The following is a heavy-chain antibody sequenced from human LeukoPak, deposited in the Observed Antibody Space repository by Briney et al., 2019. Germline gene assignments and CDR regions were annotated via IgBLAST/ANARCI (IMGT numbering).Heavy chain of an antibody. CDR3: ARAANYGDFDY. V-gene: IGHV3-53*01. CDR1: GFTVSSNY. CDR2: IYTSGST. Sequence: GGSLRLSCAASGFTVSSNYVSWVRQAPGKGLEWVSVIYTSGSTFYADSVKGRFTISRDNSKNTLYLQMNSLRAEDTAVYYCARAANYGDFDYWGQGTLVTVSS. D-gene: IGHD4-17*01. J-gene: IGHJ4*02.